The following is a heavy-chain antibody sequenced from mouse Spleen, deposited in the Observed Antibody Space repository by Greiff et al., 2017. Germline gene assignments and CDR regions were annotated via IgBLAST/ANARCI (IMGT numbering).Heavy chain of an antibody. J-gene: IGHJ3*01. D-gene: IGHD2-4*01. CDR3: TSLYDYPFAY. CDR1: GFTFSDAW. Sequence: EVQLQESGGGLVQPGGSMKLSCAASGFTFSDAWMDWVRQSPEKGLEWVAEIRNKANNHATYYAESVKGRFTISRDDSKSSVYLQMNGLRAEDTGIYYCTSLYDYPFAYWGQGTLVTVSA. V-gene: IGHV6-6*01. CDR2: IRNKANNHAT.